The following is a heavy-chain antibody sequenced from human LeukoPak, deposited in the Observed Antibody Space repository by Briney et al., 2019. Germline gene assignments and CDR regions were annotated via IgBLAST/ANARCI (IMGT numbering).Heavy chain of an antibody. J-gene: IGHJ6*02. V-gene: IGHV3-48*01. Sequence: GGSLRLSGAASGFTFSSYSMNWVRQAPGKGLEWVSYISSSSSTIYYADSVKGRFTISRDNAKNSLYLQMNSLRAEDTAVYYCARRVVISGMDVWGQGTTVTVSS. CDR1: GFTFSSYS. CDR2: ISSSSSTI. CDR3: ARRVVISGMDV. D-gene: IGHD3-3*01.